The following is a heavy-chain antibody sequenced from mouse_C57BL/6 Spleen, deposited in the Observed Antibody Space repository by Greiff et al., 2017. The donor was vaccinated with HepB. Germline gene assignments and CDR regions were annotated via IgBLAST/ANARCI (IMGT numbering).Heavy chain of an antibody. CDR2: ISSGSSTI. V-gene: IGHV5-17*01. D-gene: IGHD1-1*02. J-gene: IGHJ4*01. CDR1: GFTFSDYG. Sequence: VQLQQSGGGLVKPGGSLKLSCAASGFTFSDYGMHWVRQAPEKGLEWVAYISSGSSTIYYADTMKGRFTIARDNAKNTLFLQMTSLRSEDTAMYYCARGGYYVSYAMDYWGQGTAVTVSS. CDR3: ARGGYYVSYAMDY.